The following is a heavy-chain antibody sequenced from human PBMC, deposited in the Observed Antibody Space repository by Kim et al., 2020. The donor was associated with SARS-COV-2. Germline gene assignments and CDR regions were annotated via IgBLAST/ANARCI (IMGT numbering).Heavy chain of an antibody. CDR3: ARGLEYCGSEGYDY. V-gene: IGHV4-59*12. Sequence: SPSLKSRVTISVDTSKNQFSLKLSSVTAADTAVYYCARGLEYCGSEGYDYWGQGTLVTVSS. D-gene: IGHD3-10*01. J-gene: IGHJ4*02.